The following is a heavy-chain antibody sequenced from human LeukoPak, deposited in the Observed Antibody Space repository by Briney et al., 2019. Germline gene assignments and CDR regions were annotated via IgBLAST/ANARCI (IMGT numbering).Heavy chain of an antibody. V-gene: IGHV1-8*01. CDR3: AREQWTDKTDY. Sequence: GASVKVSCKASGYTFTSYDINWVRQATGQGLEWMGWMNPNSGNTGYAQKFQGRVTMTRDTSISTAYMELSRLRSDDTAVYYCAREQWTDKTDYWGQGTLVTVSS. CDR2: MNPNSGNT. CDR1: GYTFTSYD. J-gene: IGHJ4*02. D-gene: IGHD6-19*01.